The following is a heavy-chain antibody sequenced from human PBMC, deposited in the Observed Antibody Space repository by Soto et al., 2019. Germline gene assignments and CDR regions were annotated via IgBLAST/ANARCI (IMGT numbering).Heavy chain of an antibody. CDR2: IRNKAYGGTT. Sequence: GGSLRLSCTASGFTFGDYAMSWFRQAPGKGLEWVGFIRNKAYGGTTEYAASVKGRFTISRDDSKSIAYLQMNSLKTEDTAVYYCTRDDYTIFGVAIPRFDPWGQGTLVTVSS. CDR1: GFTFGDYA. D-gene: IGHD3-3*01. V-gene: IGHV3-49*03. J-gene: IGHJ5*02. CDR3: TRDDYTIFGVAIPRFDP.